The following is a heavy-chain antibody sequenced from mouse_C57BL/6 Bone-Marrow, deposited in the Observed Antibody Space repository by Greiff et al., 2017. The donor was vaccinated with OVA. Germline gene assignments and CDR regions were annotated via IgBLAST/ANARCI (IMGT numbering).Heavy chain of an antibody. D-gene: IGHD1-1*01. Sequence: VQLQQSGAELVRPGASVKLSCTASGFNIKDYYMHWVTQRPEQGLEWIGRIDPEDGDTEYAPKFQGKATMTADTSSNTAYLQLSSLTSEDTAVYYCTSITTVVARSWGQGTLVTVSA. V-gene: IGHV14-1*01. CDR3: TSITTVVARS. CDR1: GFNIKDYY. CDR2: IDPEDGDT. J-gene: IGHJ3*01.